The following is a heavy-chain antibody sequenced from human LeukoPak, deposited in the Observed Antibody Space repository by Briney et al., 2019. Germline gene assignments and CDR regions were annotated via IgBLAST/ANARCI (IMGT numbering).Heavy chain of an antibody. CDR3: AGEGVAVADGAFDI. D-gene: IGHD6-19*01. J-gene: IGHJ3*02. CDR2: ISAYNGNT. CDR1: GYTFTSYG. Sequence: GASVKDSCKASGYTFTSYGISWVRQAPGQGLEWMGWISAYNGNTNYAQKLQGRVTMTTDTSTSTAYMELRSLRSDDTAVYYCAGEGVAVADGAFDIWGQGTMVTVSS. V-gene: IGHV1-18*01.